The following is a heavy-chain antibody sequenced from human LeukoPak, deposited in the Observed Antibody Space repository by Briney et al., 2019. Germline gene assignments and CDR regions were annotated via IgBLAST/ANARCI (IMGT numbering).Heavy chain of an antibody. D-gene: IGHD2-15*01. CDR2: INPSGGST. CDR3: ARDQAKAATD. V-gene: IGHV1-46*01. J-gene: IGHJ4*02. CDR1: GYTFTSYD. Sequence: ASVKVSCKASGYTFTSYDINWVRQATGQGLEWMGIINPSGGSTSYAQKFQGRVTMTRDTSTSTVYMELSSLRSEDTAVYYCARDQAKAATDWGQGTLVTVSS.